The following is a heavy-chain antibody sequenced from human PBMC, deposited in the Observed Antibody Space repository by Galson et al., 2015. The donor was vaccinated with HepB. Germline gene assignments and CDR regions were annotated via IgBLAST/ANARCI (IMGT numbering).Heavy chain of an antibody. Sequence: SLRLSCAASGFTFSSYSMNWVRQAPGKGLEWVSSISSSSSYIYYADSVKGRFTISRDNAKNSLYLQMNSLRAEDTAVYYCARDHWAWGITMVRGVLFDLWGHGTLVTVSS. CDR1: GFTFSSYS. V-gene: IGHV3-21*01. D-gene: IGHD3-10*01. CDR2: ISSSSSYI. J-gene: IGHJ2*01. CDR3: ARDHWAWGITMVRGVLFDL.